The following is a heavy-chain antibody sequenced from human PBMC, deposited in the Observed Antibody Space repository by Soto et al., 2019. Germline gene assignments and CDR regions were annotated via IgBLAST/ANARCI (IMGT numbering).Heavy chain of an antibody. CDR1: GFTFTSYS. Sequence: GALRLSCAASGFTFTSYSMNWVRQAPGQGLEWVSYITSKSTTIKYADSVKGRFTVSRDNAKNSLYLQLNSLRDEDTAVYYCAREMGACSDSSCYPGPYDSWGQGTLVTVSS. J-gene: IGHJ5*02. CDR3: AREMGACSDSSCYPGPYDS. V-gene: IGHV3-48*02. CDR2: ITSKSTTI. D-gene: IGHD3-16*01.